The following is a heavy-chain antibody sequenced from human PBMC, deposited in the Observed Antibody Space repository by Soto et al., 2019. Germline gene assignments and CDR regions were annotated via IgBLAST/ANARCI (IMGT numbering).Heavy chain of an antibody. J-gene: IGHJ3*02. CDR1: GFTFSSYA. CDR2: ISGSGGST. V-gene: IGHV3-23*01. Sequence: GGSLRLSCAASGFTFSSYAMSWVRQAPGKGLEWVSAISGSGGSTYYADSVKGRFTISRDNSKNTLYLQMNSLRAEDTAVYYCALRGDSSGWYVDDFDIWGQGTMVTVSS. D-gene: IGHD6-19*01. CDR3: ALRGDSSGWYVDDFDI.